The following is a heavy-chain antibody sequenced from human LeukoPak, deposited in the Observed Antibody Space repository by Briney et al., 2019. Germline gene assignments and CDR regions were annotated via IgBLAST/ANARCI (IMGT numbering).Heavy chain of an antibody. CDR2: IYYSGST. J-gene: IGHJ4*02. Sequence: SETLSLTCTVSGGSLNTYSWSWIRQPPGKGLEWIGFIYYSGSTNYTPSLKGRVTISVDTSKNQFSLKLTSVTAADTAVYYCARLGRYDYFIDYWGQGTLVTVSS. CDR1: GGSLNTYS. V-gene: IGHV4-59*12. D-gene: IGHD3-16*01. CDR3: ARLGRYDYFIDY.